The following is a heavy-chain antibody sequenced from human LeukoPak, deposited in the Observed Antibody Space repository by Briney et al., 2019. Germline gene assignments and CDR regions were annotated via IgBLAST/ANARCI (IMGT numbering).Heavy chain of an antibody. D-gene: IGHD1-26*01. V-gene: IGHV3-30*04. Sequence: GGSLRLSCAASGFTFSSYAMHWVRQAPGKGLEWVAVTSYDGSNKYYADSVKGRFTISRDNSKNTLYLQMNSLRAEDTAVYYCARGGSYLSAFDIWGQGTMVTVSS. CDR2: TSYDGSNK. J-gene: IGHJ3*02. CDR3: ARGGSYLSAFDI. CDR1: GFTFSSYA.